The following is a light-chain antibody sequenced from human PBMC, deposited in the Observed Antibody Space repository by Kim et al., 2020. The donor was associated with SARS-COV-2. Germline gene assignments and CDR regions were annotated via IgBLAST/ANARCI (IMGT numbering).Light chain of an antibody. J-gene: IGKJ1*01. Sequence: DIVLTQSPLSLPVTPGEPASISCRSSQSLLHSDGYNYLDWYLQKPGQSPQLLIYLGSNRASGVPDRFSGSGSGTDFTLKISRVEAEDVGVYYCMQALQIRTFGQWTKVDIK. CDR2: LGS. CDR1: QSLLHSDGYNY. CDR3: MQALQIRT. V-gene: IGKV2-28*01.